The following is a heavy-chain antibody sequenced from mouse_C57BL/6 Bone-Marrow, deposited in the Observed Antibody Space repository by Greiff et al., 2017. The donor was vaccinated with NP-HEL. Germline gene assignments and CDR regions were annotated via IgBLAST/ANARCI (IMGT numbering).Heavy chain of an antibody. J-gene: IGHJ4*01. V-gene: IGHV2-6-1*01. Sequence: QVQLKESGPGLVAPSQSLSITCTVSGFSLTSYGVHWVRQPPGKGLEWLVVIWSDGSTTYHSALKSRLSISKDNSKSQVFLKMTSLQTDDTAMYYCARQGSSGYNAMDYWGQGTSVTVSS. CDR1: GFSLTSYG. CDR2: IWSDGST. CDR3: ARQGSSGYNAMDY. D-gene: IGHD3-2*02.